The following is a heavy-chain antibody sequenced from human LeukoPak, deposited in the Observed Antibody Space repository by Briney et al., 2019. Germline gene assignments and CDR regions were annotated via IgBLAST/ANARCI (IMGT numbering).Heavy chain of an antibody. V-gene: IGHV3-23*01. D-gene: IGHD1-26*01. Sequence: GGSLRLSCAASGVTFTSYAMSWVRQAPGKGVEWVSGISGSGGSTYYADSVKGRFTISRDNSKNTLYLQLNSLRVEDTAEYYCAKAHGGSYHSGIDWGQGTLVIVSS. J-gene: IGHJ4*02. CDR2: ISGSGGST. CDR3: AKAHGGSYHSGID. CDR1: GVTFTSYA.